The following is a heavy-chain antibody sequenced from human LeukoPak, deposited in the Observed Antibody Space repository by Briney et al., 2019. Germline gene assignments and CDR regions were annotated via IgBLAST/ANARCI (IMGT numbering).Heavy chain of an antibody. CDR3: ARGGVRDSSGWSNWYLDL. V-gene: IGHV3-53*01. CDR2: NSGDNT. J-gene: IGHJ2*01. CDR1: GLHASSNY. D-gene: IGHD3-22*01. Sequence: GGSLRLSCAPSGLHASSNYITWDSPAPGKGLEWVSLNSGDNTLYAESVKGRFTISRDTSKSTLYLQMSSLRAEDTAVYYCARGGVRDSSGWSNWYLDLWGRGTLVTVSS.